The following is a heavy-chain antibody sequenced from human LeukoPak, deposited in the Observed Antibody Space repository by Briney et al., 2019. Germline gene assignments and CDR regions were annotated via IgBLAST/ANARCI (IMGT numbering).Heavy chain of an antibody. V-gene: IGHV3-11*04. D-gene: IGHD1-26*01. J-gene: IGHJ3*02. CDR2: ISSSGSTI. Sequence: GGSLRLSCAASGFTFSDYYMSWIRQAPGKGLEWVSYISSSGSTIYYADSVKGRFTISRDNAKNSLYLQLNSLRAEDTAVYYCAKDLAGATPDAFDIWGQGTMVTVSS. CDR3: AKDLAGATPDAFDI. CDR1: GFTFSDYY.